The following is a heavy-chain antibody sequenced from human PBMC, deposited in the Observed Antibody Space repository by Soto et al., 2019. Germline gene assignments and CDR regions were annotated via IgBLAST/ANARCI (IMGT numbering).Heavy chain of an antibody. Sequence: EVELVESGGGLVQAGGSLRVSCGVSGFTSSDHYMDWVRQAPGKGLEWVGRTANKRSRYTTEYAASVKGRFIISRDDSNNSVYVQMHSLKIEDTAVYYCARAGFGHGLDVWGQGTTVTVSS. CDR1: GFTSSDHY. V-gene: IGHV3-72*01. CDR3: ARAGFGHGLDV. CDR2: TANKRSRYTT. D-gene: IGHD3-16*01. J-gene: IGHJ6*02.